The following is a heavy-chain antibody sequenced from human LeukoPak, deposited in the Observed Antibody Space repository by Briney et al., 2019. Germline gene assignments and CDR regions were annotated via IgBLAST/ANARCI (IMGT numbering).Heavy chain of an antibody. D-gene: IGHD2-15*01. CDR2: IRYDGSNK. CDR1: GFTFSSYG. J-gene: IGHJ4*02. V-gene: IGHV3-30*02. Sequence: GGSLRLSCAASGFTFSSYGMHWVRQAPGKGLEWVAFIRYDGSNKYYADSVKGRFTISRDNSKNMLYLQMNSLRAEDTAVYYCAKDFGIVVVVAALDYWGQGTLVTVSS. CDR3: AKDFGIVVVVAALDY.